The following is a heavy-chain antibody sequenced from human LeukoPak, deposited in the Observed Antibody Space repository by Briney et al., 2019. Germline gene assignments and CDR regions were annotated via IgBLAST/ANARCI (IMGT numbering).Heavy chain of an antibody. D-gene: IGHD3-3*01. CDR2: IKQDGSEK. Sequence: PGGSLRLSCAASGFTFSGYWMRWVRQAPGKGLEWVANIKQDGSEKYYVDSVKGRFTISRDNAKNSLYLQMSSLRAEDTAVYYCARDTYDFWSGFLFTDAFDIWGQGTMVTVSS. J-gene: IGHJ3*02. V-gene: IGHV3-7*01. CDR3: ARDTYDFWSGFLFTDAFDI. CDR1: GFTFSGYW.